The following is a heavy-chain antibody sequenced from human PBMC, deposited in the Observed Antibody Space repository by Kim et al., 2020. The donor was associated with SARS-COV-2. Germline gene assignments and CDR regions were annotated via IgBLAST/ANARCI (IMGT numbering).Heavy chain of an antibody. D-gene: IGHD3-10*01. Sequence: ASVKVSCKASGYTFSTYALYWVRQAPGQRFEWMGWINGGNGNTRYSQNFQGRVTITRDTSATTAYMELSSLTSKDTAVYYCAREGSGGYNWLDPWGQGTLVTVSS. CDR3: AREGSGGYNWLDP. V-gene: IGHV1-3*01. CDR1: GYTFSTYA. J-gene: IGHJ5*02. CDR2: INGGNGNT.